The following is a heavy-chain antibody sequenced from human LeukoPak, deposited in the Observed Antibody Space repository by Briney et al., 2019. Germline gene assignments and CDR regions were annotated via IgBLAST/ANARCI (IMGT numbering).Heavy chain of an antibody. CDR1: GYTFTGYY. J-gene: IGHJ3*02. CDR3: ARQNGGDQQGAFDI. V-gene: IGHV1-2*06. D-gene: IGHD3-16*01. CDR2: INPNSGGT. Sequence: ASVKVSCKASGYTFTGYYMHWVRQAPGQGLEWMGRINPNSGGTNYAQRFQGRVTMTRDKSTNTAYMELNRLTFDDTAVYYCARQNGGDQQGAFDIWGQGTMVTVSS.